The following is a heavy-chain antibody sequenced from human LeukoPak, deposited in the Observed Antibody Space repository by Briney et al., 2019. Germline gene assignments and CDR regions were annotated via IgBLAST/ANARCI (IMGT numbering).Heavy chain of an antibody. CDR2: ISGSGGST. CDR3: AKGRGSSTTYGMDV. Sequence: GGSLRLSCAASGFTFSSYAMSWVRQAPGKGLEWVSAISGSGGSTYYADSVKGRFTISRDNSKNTLYLQMNSLRAEDTAVYYCAKGRGSSTTYGMDVWGQGTTVTVSS. V-gene: IGHV3-23*01. J-gene: IGHJ6*02. CDR1: GFTFSSYA. D-gene: IGHD2-2*01.